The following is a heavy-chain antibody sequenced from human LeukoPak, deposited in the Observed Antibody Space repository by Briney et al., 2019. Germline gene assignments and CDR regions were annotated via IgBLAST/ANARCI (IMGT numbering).Heavy chain of an antibody. CDR1: GGSISSSSYY. Sequence: SETLSLTCTVSGGSISSSSYYWGWIRQPPGKGLEWIGSIYYSGSTYYNPSLKSRVIISVDTSKNQFSLKLSSVTAADTAVYYCAGDKGSSYLSSFDYWGQGTLVTVSS. CDR2: IYYSGST. J-gene: IGHJ4*02. V-gene: IGHV4-39*02. D-gene: IGHD6-6*01. CDR3: AGDKGSSYLSSFDY.